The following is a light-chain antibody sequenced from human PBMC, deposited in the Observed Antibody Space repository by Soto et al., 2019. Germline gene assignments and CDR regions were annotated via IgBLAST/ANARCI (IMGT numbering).Light chain of an antibody. Sequence: ALTQPRSVSGSPGQSVTISCTGTTNDVGNYNYVSWYQQHPSKAPKLMIYDVTKRPSGVPDRFSGSKSGNTASLTISGLQAEDEADYYCCSYAGSYSYVFGTGTKVTVL. J-gene: IGLJ1*01. CDR1: TNDVGNYNY. V-gene: IGLV2-11*01. CDR3: CSYAGSYSYV. CDR2: DVT.